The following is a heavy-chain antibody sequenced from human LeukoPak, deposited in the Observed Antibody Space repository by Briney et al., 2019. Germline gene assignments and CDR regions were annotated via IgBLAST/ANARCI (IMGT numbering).Heavy chain of an antibody. CDR2: ISANNGNR. J-gene: IGHJ4*02. CDR1: GYTFTNYG. V-gene: IGHV1-18*01. CDR3: ARQGYGGHSQGAADY. Sequence: ASVKVSCKASGYTFTNYGISWVRQAPGQGLEWMGWISANNGNRNYAHKLQDRVSMTTDTSTSTAYMELRSLRSDDTAVYYCARQGYGGHSQGAADYWGQGTLVTVSS. D-gene: IGHD4-23*01.